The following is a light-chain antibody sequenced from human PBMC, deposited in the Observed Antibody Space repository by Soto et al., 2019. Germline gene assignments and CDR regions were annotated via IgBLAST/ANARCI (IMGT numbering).Light chain of an antibody. CDR2: DAS. CDR1: QSVSSN. V-gene: IGKV3-11*01. CDR3: QQRSYWR. Sequence: EIVMTQSPATLSVSPGERATLSCRASQSVSSNLAWYQQKPGQAPRLLIYDASNRATGIPARFSGNGSRTDFTLTITSLEPEDFAVYYCQQRSYWRFGGGTRIQIK. J-gene: IGKJ4*01.